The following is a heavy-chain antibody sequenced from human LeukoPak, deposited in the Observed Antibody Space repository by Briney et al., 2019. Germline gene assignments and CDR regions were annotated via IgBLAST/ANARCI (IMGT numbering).Heavy chain of an antibody. CDR3: ASIGGSSWYRWFDP. Sequence: ASVKVSCKASGYTFTSYYMHWVRQAPGQGLEWMGIINPSGGSTSYAQKFQGRVTMTRDTSTSTAYMELRSLRSDDTAVYYCASIGGSSWYRWFDPWGQGTLVTVSS. V-gene: IGHV1-46*01. J-gene: IGHJ5*02. D-gene: IGHD6-13*01. CDR2: INPSGGST. CDR1: GYTFTSYY.